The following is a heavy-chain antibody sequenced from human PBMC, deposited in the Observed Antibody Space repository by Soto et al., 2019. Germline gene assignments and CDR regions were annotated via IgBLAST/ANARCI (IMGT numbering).Heavy chain of an antibody. J-gene: IGHJ6*02. CDR3: ASSVEMATIYYYYGMDV. CDR1: GFTVSSNY. D-gene: IGHD5-12*01. Sequence: EVQLVETGGGLIQPGGSLRLSCAASGFTVSSNYMSWDRQAPGKGLEWVSVIYSGGSTYYADSVKGRFTISRDNSKNTLYLQMNSLRAEDTAVYYCASSVEMATIYYYYGMDVWGQGTTVTVSS. V-gene: IGHV3-53*02. CDR2: IYSGGST.